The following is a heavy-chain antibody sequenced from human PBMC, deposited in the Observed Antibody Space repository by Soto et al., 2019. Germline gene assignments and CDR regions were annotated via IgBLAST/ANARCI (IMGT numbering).Heavy chain of an antibody. CDR1: GYIFTSYW. CDR2: IDPSDSYT. Sequence: EVQLVQSGAEVKKPGESLRISCKGSGYIFTSYWISWVRQMPGKGLEWMGRIDPSDSYTNYSPSFQGHVTISTDKSISTAYLQWSSLKASDTAIYYCAGRHTSDWSSPFDYWGQGTLVTVSS. D-gene: IGHD6-19*01. V-gene: IGHV5-10-1*01. J-gene: IGHJ4*02. CDR3: AGRHTSDWSSPFDY.